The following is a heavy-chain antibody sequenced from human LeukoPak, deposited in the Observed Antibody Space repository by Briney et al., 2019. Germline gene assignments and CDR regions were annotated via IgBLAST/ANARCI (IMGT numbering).Heavy chain of an antibody. CDR1: GYNFIDFY. D-gene: IGHD3-16*01. V-gene: IGHV1-2*02. Sequence: ASVKVSCKTSGYNFIDFYLHWVRQAPGQGLKWMGWINPNSGATHYAQSFQARVTMTRDTSIASSYMELTGLESDDTAVYYCARGRRILGGPENAGDFFDFWGQGSLVTVSS. CDR3: ARGRRILGGPENAGDFFDF. CDR2: INPNSGAT. J-gene: IGHJ4*01.